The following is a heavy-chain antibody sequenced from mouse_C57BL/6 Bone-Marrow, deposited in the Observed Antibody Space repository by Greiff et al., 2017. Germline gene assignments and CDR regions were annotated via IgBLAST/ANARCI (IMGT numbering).Heavy chain of an antibody. CDR2: INPSSGYT. CDR3: ARWGNWDFWYFDV. CDR1: GYTFTSYT. J-gene: IGHJ1*03. V-gene: IGHV1-4*01. D-gene: IGHD4-1*01. Sequence: QVHVKQSGAELARPGASVKMSCKASGYTFTSYTMHWVKQRPGQGLEWIGYINPSSGYTKYNQKFKDKATLTADKSSSTAYMQLSSLTSEDSAVYYCARWGNWDFWYFDVWGTGTTVTVSS.